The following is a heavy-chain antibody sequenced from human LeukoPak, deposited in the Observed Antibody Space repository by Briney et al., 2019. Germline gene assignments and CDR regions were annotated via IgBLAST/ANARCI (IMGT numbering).Heavy chain of an antibody. V-gene: IGHV4-61*02. D-gene: IGHD6-25*01. Sequence: SETLSLTCTVSGDSISSGHYYWTWIRQPAGRGLEWIVRIYTRGTTNYNSSLKSRITMSIDTSKNQFSLKLNSVTAADTAVYYCARDRGLPMWYFDLWGRGTLVTISS. J-gene: IGHJ2*01. CDR1: GDSISSGHYY. CDR3: ARDRGLPMWYFDL. CDR2: IYTRGTT.